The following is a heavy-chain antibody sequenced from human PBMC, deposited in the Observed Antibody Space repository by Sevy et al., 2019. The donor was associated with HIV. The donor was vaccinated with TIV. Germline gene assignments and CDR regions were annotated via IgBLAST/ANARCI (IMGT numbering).Heavy chain of an antibody. J-gene: IGHJ4*02. Sequence: GGSLTLSCTGSGFTFGDYAMSWFRQAPGMGLEWVGFIRSKDYGGATEYAASVKGRFTISRDDSKGIADLQMNSLKTEDTAVYYCTRGYYYDSSGYSDYWGQGTLVTVSS. D-gene: IGHD3-22*01. CDR2: IRSKDYGGAT. V-gene: IGHV3-49*03. CDR1: GFTFGDYA. CDR3: TRGYYYDSSGYSDY.